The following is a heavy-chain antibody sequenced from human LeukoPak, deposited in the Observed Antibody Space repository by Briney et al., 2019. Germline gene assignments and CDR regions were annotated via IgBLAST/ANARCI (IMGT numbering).Heavy chain of an antibody. J-gene: IGHJ4*02. Sequence: SGTLTLTCGVSGGSVINTNWWTWVRQPPGKGLEWIGEVHLDGRTNYNPSLESRLTMSVDVSENQVSLKLTSVTAADTAVYYCAREGGFYRPLDYSGQGTLVTVSS. CDR1: GGSVINTNW. D-gene: IGHD3-3*01. CDR2: VHLDGRT. CDR3: AREGGFYRPLDY. V-gene: IGHV4-4*02.